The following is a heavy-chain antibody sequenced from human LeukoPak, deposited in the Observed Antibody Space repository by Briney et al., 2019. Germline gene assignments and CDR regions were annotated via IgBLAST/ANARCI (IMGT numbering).Heavy chain of an antibody. D-gene: IGHD2-15*01. CDR1: GFTLSSYS. Sequence: GGSLRLSCAASGFTLSSYSMNWVRQAPGKGLEWVSYISSSSSTIYYADSVKGRFTISRDNAKNSLYLQMNSLRAEDTAVYYCATAVVVVTATNYFDYWGQGTLVTVSS. V-gene: IGHV3-48*01. CDR3: ATAVVVVTATNYFDY. J-gene: IGHJ4*02. CDR2: ISSSSSTI.